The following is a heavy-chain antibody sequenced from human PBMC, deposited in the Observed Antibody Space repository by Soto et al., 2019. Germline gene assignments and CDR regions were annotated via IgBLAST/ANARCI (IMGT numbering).Heavy chain of an antibody. CDR1: GYTFTSYD. J-gene: IGHJ6*03. CDR2: MNPNSGNT. Sequence: ASVKVSCKDSGYTFTSYDINWVRQATGQGLEWMGWMNPNSGNTGYAQKFQGRVTMTRNTSISTAYMELSSLRSEDTAVYYCARGNRTPVRITMVRGARDYYMDVWGKGTTVTVSS. V-gene: IGHV1-8*01. CDR3: ARGNRTPVRITMVRGARDYYMDV. D-gene: IGHD3-10*01.